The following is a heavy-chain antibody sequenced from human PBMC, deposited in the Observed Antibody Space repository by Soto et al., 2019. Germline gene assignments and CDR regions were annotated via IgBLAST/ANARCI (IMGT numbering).Heavy chain of an antibody. CDR1: GDSFNDYY. D-gene: IGHD5-12*01. V-gene: IGHV1-2*02. CDR2: INPNGGVT. Sequence: ASVKVSCKTSGDSFNDYYIHWVRQAPGQGLEWMGWINPNGGVTKYAQKFQGRVTATRDTSIRTVYMELSSLRSDDTAVYYCARESGGATATLDYYYFYMDVWGKGTTVTVSS. J-gene: IGHJ6*03. CDR3: ARESGGATATLDYYYFYMDV.